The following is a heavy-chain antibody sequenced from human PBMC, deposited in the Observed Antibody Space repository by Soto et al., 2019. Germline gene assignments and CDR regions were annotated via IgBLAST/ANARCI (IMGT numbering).Heavy chain of an antibody. D-gene: IGHD3-10*01. CDR2: ISYDGSNK. CDR3: ARPDYGSGSYPDY. J-gene: IGHJ4*02. V-gene: IGHV3-30-3*01. Sequence: QVQLVESGGGVVQPGRSLRLSCAASGFTFSSYAMQWVRQAPGKGLEWVAVISYDGSNKYYADSVKGRFTISRDNSKNSLYLQMNSLRAEDTALYYCARPDYGSGSYPDYWGQGTLVTGSS. CDR1: GFTFSSYA.